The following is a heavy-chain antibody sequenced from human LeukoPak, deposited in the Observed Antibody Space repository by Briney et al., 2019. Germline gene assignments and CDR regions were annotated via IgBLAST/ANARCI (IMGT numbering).Heavy chain of an antibody. CDR1: GFTFSSYG. J-gene: IGHJ6*04. Sequence: GGSLRLSCAASGFTFSSYGMNWVRQAPGKGLEWVSYISSSGSTIYYADSVKGRFTISRDNAKNSLYLQMNSLRAEDTAVYYCAALGITMIGGVWGKGTTVTISS. D-gene: IGHD3-10*02. CDR3: AALGITMIGGV. CDR2: ISSSGSTI. V-gene: IGHV3-48*03.